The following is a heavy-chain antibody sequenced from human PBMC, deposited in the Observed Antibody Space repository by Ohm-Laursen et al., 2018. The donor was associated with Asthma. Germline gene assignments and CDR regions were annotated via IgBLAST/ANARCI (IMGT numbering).Heavy chain of an antibody. CDR2: ISGGGDNT. Sequence: SLRLSCAASGFTFSSYAMSWVRQAPGKGLEWVSAISGGGDNTNYADSVKGRFTISRDESKNTLFLQMNSLRAEDTAVYYCARDRNTGDYWGQGTLVTVSS. V-gene: IGHV3-23*01. CDR1: GFTFSSYA. CDR3: ARDRNTGDY. J-gene: IGHJ4*02. D-gene: IGHD4-11*01.